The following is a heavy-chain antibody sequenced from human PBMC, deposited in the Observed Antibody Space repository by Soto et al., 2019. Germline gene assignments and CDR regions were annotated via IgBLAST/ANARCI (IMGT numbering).Heavy chain of an antibody. D-gene: IGHD5-12*01. CDR1: GVSIDNFF. Sequence: QVQLQESGPRLVRPSETLSLTCTVSGVSIDNFFWSWIRQSPGKGLEWIGYVSRGGTAAYMSEGETTTYNPSLESRATISLDLPKNQFSLKLTSVTAADTAVYYCARDRGGITVASKPLGEWFDPWGQGTLVTVSS. J-gene: IGHJ5*02. CDR2: VSRGGTAAYMSEGETT. CDR3: ARDRGGITVASKPLGEWFDP. V-gene: IGHV4-59*01.